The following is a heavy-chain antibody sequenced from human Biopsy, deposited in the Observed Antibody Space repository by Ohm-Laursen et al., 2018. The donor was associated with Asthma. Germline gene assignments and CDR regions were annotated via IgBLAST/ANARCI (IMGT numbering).Heavy chain of an antibody. CDR1: GYSLTDLS. V-gene: IGHV1-24*01. CDR3: ASDFPKGYVRYNFQF. CDR2: HDHEEGGT. J-gene: IGHJ4*02. D-gene: IGHD5-12*01. Sequence: SVKVSCNLSGYSLTDLSMHWVRQAPGQGLEWMGGHDHEEGGTVNARRFQGRVTMTEDTSTDTAYMELSSLSSDDTAVYYCASDFPKGYVRYNFQFWGQGTLVTVSS.